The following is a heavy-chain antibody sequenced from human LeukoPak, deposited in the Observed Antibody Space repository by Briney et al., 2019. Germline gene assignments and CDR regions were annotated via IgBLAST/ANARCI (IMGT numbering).Heavy chain of an antibody. V-gene: IGHV4-39*01. CDR3: AKSGGYGLIDY. Sequence: PSETLSLTCTVSGASISGSGYCWGWIRQPPGKGLEWIGSIYSSGSTYCNASLQSRVTISIETSKNQISLRLNSVTAADTAMYYCAKSGGYGLIDYWGQGTLVTVSS. J-gene: IGHJ4*02. CDR1: GASISGSGYC. D-gene: IGHD1-26*01. CDR2: IYSSGST.